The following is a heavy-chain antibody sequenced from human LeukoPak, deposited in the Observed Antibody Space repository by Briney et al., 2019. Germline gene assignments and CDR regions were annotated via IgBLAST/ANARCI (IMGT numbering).Heavy chain of an antibody. V-gene: IGHV1-18*01. CDR2: ISAYNGNT. D-gene: IGHD6-6*01. CDR3: ARVIAAPGNYYYYYMDV. Sequence: ASVKVSCKASGYTFTSYGISWLRQAPGQGLEWMGWISAYNGNTNYAQKLQGRVTMTTDTSTSTAYMELRSLRSDDTAVYYCARVIAAPGNYYYYYMDVWGKGTTVTVSS. CDR1: GYTFTSYG. J-gene: IGHJ6*03.